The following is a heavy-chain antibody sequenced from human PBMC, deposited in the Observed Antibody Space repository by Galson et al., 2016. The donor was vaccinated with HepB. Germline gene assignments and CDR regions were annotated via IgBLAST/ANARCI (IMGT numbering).Heavy chain of an antibody. J-gene: IGHJ4*02. V-gene: IGHV3-23*01. Sequence: SLRLSCAASGFTFDTYWMTWVRQAPGKGLEWVSAINGPGTGTNYGDSVKGRFTTSRDNSKNTLFLQMNSLRAEDTAIYYCAKGDSGRAGYFDYWGQGTLVTVSS. CDR2: INGPGTGT. D-gene: IGHD6-19*01. CDR1: GFTFDTYW. CDR3: AKGDSGRAGYFDY.